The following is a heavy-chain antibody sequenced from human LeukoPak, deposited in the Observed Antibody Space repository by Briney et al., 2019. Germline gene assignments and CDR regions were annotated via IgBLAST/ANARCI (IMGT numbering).Heavy chain of an antibody. CDR2: IYYSGST. J-gene: IGHJ6*02. Sequence: SETLSLTCTVSGGSISSYYWSWIRQPPGKGLEWIGYIYYSGSTYYNPCLKSRFTISVDKSKNQFSLELSSVTAADTAVYYCAREGARAAETVYYYYGMDVWAQGTTVTVSS. V-gene: IGHV4-59*12. CDR3: AREGARAAETVYYYYGMDV. CDR1: GGSISSYY. D-gene: IGHD6-13*01.